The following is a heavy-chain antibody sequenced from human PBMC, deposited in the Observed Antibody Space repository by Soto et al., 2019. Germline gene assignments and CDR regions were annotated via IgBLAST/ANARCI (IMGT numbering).Heavy chain of an antibody. CDR1: GFTFSSYG. V-gene: IGHV3-30*18. CDR2: ISYDGSNK. J-gene: IGHJ6*02. Sequence: QVQLVESGGGVVQPGRSLRLSCAASGFTFSSYGMHWVRQAPGKGLEWVAVISYDGSNKYNADSVKGGFTISRDNSKNTLYLQMNNLRAEDTAVYHCAKVLGYCSSTSCSREAYYYYGMDVWGQGTTVTVSS. D-gene: IGHD2-2*01. CDR3: AKVLGYCSSTSCSREAYYYYGMDV.